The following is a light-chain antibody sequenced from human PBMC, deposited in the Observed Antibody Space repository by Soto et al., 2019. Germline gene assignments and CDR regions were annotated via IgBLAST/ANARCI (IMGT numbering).Light chain of an antibody. Sequence: VMTQSPATLSVSAGGRAKLSCRASQSISSNLAWYQQKPGQAPRILIYDESNSATGIQARFSGSGSGTDFTLPIRSIEPEEFAVDYCRQRSNRWTLG. CDR3: RQRSNRWT. V-gene: IGKV3-11*01. CDR1: QSISSN. J-gene: IGKJ1*01. CDR2: DES.